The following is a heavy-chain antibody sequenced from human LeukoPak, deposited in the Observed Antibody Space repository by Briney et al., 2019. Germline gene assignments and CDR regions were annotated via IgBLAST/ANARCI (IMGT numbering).Heavy chain of an antibody. V-gene: IGHV3-23*01. Sequence: GGSLRLSCAASGFSFSVYAMSWVRQAPGKGLEWVSSISGSGGRTYYTNSVKGRFTICRENFKNTVYLEMNNLGAEDTALYYCAKGGLVFDFWRFDYWGQGNLVIVSS. CDR2: ISGSGGRT. CDR1: GFSFSVYA. CDR3: AKGGLVFDFWRFDY. J-gene: IGHJ4*02. D-gene: IGHD3-3*01.